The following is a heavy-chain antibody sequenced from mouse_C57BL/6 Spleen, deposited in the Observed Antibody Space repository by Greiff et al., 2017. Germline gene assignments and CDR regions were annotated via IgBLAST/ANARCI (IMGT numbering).Heavy chain of an antibody. CDR3: ASGDCGSCYGAY. Sequence: VQLQQPGAELVMPGASVKLSCKASGYTFTSYWMHWVKQRPGQGLEWIGEIDPSDSYTNYNQKFKGKSTLTVDKSSSTAYMQLSSLTSEDSAVYDCASGDCGSCYGAYWGQGTLVTVSA. CDR1: GYTFTSYW. J-gene: IGHJ3*01. V-gene: IGHV1-69*01. D-gene: IGHD1-1*01. CDR2: IDPSDSYT.